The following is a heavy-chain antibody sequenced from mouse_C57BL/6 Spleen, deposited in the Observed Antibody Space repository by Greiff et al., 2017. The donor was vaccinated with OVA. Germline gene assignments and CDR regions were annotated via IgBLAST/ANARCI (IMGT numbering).Heavy chain of an antibody. CDR2: IHPNSGST. CDR1: GYTFTSYW. V-gene: IGHV1-64*01. Sequence: VQLQQPGAELVKPGASVKLSCKASGYTFTSYWMHWVKQRPGQGLEWIGMIHPNSGSTNYNEKFKSKATLTVDKSSSTAYMQLSSLTSEDSAVYYCARANYYGSSHYLDYWGQGTTLTVSS. D-gene: IGHD1-1*01. CDR3: ARANYYGSSHYLDY. J-gene: IGHJ2*01.